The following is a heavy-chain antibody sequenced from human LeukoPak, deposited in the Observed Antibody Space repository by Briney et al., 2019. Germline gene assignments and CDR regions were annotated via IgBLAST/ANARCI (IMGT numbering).Heavy chain of an antibody. CDR2: ISSSSSYI. V-gene: IGHV3-21*01. J-gene: IGHJ4*02. CDR1: GCTFSSYS. CDR3: ATPGVAARDY. D-gene: IGHD6-6*01. Sequence: GGSLRLSCAASGCTFSSYSMNWVRQAPGKGLEWVSSISSSSSYIYYADPVKGRFTISRDNAKNSLYLQMNSLRAEDTAVYYCATPGVAARDYWGQGTLVTVSS.